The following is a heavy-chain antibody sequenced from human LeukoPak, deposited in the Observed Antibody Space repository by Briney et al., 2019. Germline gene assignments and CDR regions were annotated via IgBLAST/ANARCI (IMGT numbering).Heavy chain of an antibody. Sequence: ASVKVSCKASGYTFTGYIMHWVRQVPGQGLEWMGWINPNSSDTKYTQKFQGRVTLTRDTSISTAYMELNRLRSDDTAVYYCARDLVDTAMWEFDYWGQGTLVTVSS. V-gene: IGHV1-2*02. CDR3: ARDLVDTAMWEFDY. D-gene: IGHD5-18*01. CDR1: GYTFTGYI. J-gene: IGHJ4*02. CDR2: INPNSSDT.